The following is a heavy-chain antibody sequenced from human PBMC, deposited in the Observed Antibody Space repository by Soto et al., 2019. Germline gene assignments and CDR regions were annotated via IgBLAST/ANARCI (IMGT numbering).Heavy chain of an antibody. J-gene: IGHJ6*02. V-gene: IGHV3-11*06. CDR3: ARDVYRYSSSSPEDV. CDR2: ISSSSRTT. D-gene: IGHD6-6*01. CDR1: GFTFSDYY. Sequence: GALRLSCAASGFTFSDYYMSWIRQAPGKGLDWVAYISSSSRTTKYGDSVKGRFTISRDNAKNSLFLQMNSLRGEGTAVYYCARDVYRYSSSSPEDVWGQGTTVTVSS.